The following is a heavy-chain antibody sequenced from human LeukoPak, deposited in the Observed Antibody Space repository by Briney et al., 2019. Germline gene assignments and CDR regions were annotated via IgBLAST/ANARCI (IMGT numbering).Heavy chain of an antibody. J-gene: IGHJ3*02. CDR2: INPNSGGT. D-gene: IGHD3-10*01. V-gene: IGHV1-2*02. CDR1: GYTFTGYY. Sequence: ASVKVSCKASGYTFTGYYMHWVRQAPGQGLEWMGWINPNSGGTNYAQEFQGRVTMTRDTSISTAYMELSRLRSDDTAVYYCARRLGAYDAFDIWGQGTMVTVSS. CDR3: ARRLGAYDAFDI.